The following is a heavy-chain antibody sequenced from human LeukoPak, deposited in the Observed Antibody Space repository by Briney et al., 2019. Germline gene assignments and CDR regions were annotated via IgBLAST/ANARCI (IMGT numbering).Heavy chain of an antibody. J-gene: IGHJ6*03. Sequence: PGESLRLSCAASGFTFSEYYMSWIRQAPGKGLEWVSYISSSGSTIYYADSVKGRFTISRDNAKNSLYLQMNSLRAEDTAVYYCASRDYYYYYMDVWGKGTTVTVSS. CDR1: GFTFSEYY. CDR3: ASRDYYYYYMDV. D-gene: IGHD3-10*01. CDR2: ISSSGSTI. V-gene: IGHV3-11*04.